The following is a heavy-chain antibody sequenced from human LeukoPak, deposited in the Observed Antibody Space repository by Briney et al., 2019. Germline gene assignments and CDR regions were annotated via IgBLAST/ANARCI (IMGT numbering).Heavy chain of an antibody. V-gene: IGHV3-74*01. CDR2: IKGDGIST. J-gene: IGHJ4*02. CDR1: GFDFSSDW. D-gene: IGHD3-3*01. CDR3: AKDHYWSIDY. Sequence: WGSLRLSCAASGFDFSSDWMHWDRHAPGQGLVWVSRIKGDGISTNYADSVKGRFTISRDIAKNTLYLQMNSLRAEDTGVYYCAKDHYWSIDYWGRGTLVTVSS.